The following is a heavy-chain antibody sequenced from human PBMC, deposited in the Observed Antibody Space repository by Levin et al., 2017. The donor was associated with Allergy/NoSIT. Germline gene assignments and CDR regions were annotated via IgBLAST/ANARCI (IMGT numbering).Heavy chain of an antibody. CDR2: IHYSGAA. D-gene: IGHD2-21*02. CDR3: ARALGRDWAAGARHFDL. Sequence: SETLSLTCSVSGGSVSTGTYHWSWIRQSPGKGLEWIGYIHYSGAANYNPSVSTRATISLDRSKNQFSLNLRSVTAADTAVYYCARALGRDWAAGARHFDLWGRGTLVTVSS. V-gene: IGHV4-61*01. CDR1: GGSVSTGTYH. J-gene: IGHJ2*01.